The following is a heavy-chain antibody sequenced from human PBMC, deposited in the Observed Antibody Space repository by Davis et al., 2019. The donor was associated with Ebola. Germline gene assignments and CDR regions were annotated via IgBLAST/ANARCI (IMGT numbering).Heavy chain of an antibody. J-gene: IGHJ4*02. CDR1: GFTFSSHW. Sequence: HTGGSLRLSCAASGFTFSSHWMTWVRHVPGKGLVWVSRIKNDGDGTNYADSVKGRFTISRDNAKNTLYLQMNSLRVEDTAVYYCARDQDGPGPTVDYWGQGALVTVSS. D-gene: IGHD1-7*01. CDR3: ARDQDGPGPTVDY. CDR2: IKNDGDGT. V-gene: IGHV3-74*01.